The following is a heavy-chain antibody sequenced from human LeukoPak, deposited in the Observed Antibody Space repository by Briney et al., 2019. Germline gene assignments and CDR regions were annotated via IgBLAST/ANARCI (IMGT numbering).Heavy chain of an antibody. J-gene: IGHJ4*02. CDR2: IYHTGNS. V-gene: IGHV4-59*08. CDR3: ARHPFSSPFDY. CDR1: GGSVSSDY. Sequence: SETLSLTCTVSGGSVSSDYWSWIRQPPGKGLEWIGYIYHTGNSDYNPSLKSRATISLDTSKNQSSLKLTSVTAADRAVYFCARHPFSSPFDYWGQGTLVTVSS.